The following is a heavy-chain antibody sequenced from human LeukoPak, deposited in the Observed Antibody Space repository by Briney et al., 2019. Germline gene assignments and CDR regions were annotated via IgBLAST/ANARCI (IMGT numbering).Heavy chain of an antibody. CDR3: ARVRALIYGMDV. CDR2: IYYSGST. V-gene: IGHV4-59*01. Sequence: PSETLSLTCTVSGGSISSYYWSWIRQPPGKGLEWIGYIYYSGSTNYNPSLKSRVTISVDTSKNQFSLKLSSVTAADTAVYYCARVRALIYGMDVWGQGTTVTVSS. D-gene: IGHD2-21*01. CDR1: GGSISSYY. J-gene: IGHJ6*02.